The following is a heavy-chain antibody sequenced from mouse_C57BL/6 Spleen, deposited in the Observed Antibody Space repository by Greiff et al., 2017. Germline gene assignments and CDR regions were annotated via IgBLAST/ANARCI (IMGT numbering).Heavy chain of an antibody. CDR3: ATKGDYGSSLDY. Sequence: VQLQQSGPELVKPGASVKMSCKASGYTFTDYNMHWVKQSHGKSLEWIGYINPNNGGTSYNQKFKGKATLTVNKSSSTAYMELRSLTSEDSAVYYCATKGDYGSSLDYWGQGTTLTVSS. V-gene: IGHV1-22*01. D-gene: IGHD1-1*01. CDR2: INPNNGGT. J-gene: IGHJ2*01. CDR1: GYTFTDYN.